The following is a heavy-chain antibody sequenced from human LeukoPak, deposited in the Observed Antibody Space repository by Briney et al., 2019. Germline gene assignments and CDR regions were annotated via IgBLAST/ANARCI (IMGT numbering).Heavy chain of an antibody. CDR3: ARTGYSTGWDRFSFVY. CDR1: GGSISSNYY. Sequence: PSETLSLTCTVSGGSISSNYYWGWIRQPPGKGLEWIGGIYYSGSTYYNPSLKSRVTISIDTSKNQFSLKLTSVTAADTAVYYCARTGYSTGWDRFSFVYWGQGTLVTVSS. V-gene: IGHV4-39*01. D-gene: IGHD6-19*01. CDR2: IYYSGST. J-gene: IGHJ4*02.